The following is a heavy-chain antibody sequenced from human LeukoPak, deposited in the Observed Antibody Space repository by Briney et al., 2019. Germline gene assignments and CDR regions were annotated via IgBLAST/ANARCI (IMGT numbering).Heavy chain of an antibody. CDR1: GYTFTSYD. D-gene: IGHD2-2*01. J-gene: IGHJ4*02. CDR2: MNPNSGNT. V-gene: IGHV1-8*03. CDR3: TRGFVTAAPDAFDY. Sequence: ASVKVSCKASGYTFTSYDINWVRQATGQGLEWMGWMNPNSGNTGYAQKFQGRVTITRNTSISTAYMELSSLRSEDTAVYYCTRGFVTAAPDAFDYWGQGTLVTVSS.